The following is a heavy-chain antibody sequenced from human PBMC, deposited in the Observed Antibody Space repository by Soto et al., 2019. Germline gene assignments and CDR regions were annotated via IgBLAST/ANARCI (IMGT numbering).Heavy chain of an antibody. J-gene: IGHJ6*02. CDR2: IYYSGST. V-gene: IGHV4-31*03. CDR3: ARDNSGYGV. D-gene: IGHD5-12*01. CDR1: GGSISRGNYY. Sequence: SETLSLTCTFSGGSISRGNYYWSWIRQHPGKGLEWIGYIYYSGSTYYNPSLKSRVTISVDTSKNQFSLKLSSVTAADTAVYYCARDNSGYGVWGQGTTVTVSS.